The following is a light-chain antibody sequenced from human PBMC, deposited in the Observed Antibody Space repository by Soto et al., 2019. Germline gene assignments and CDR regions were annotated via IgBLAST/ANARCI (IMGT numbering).Light chain of an antibody. CDR2: KAS. Sequence: DIQMTQSPSTLSASVGDRVIITCRASQSISSWLAWFQQKPGKAPKLLIYKASSLESGVPSRFSGSGSETEFTLTISSLQPDDFATYYCQQYKSYPYTFGQGTNLEIK. CDR3: QQYKSYPYT. V-gene: IGKV1-5*03. J-gene: IGKJ2*01. CDR1: QSISSW.